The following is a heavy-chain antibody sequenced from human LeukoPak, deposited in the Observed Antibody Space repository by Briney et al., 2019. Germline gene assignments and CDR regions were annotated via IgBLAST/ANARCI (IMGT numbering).Heavy chain of an antibody. V-gene: IGHV4-59*01. Sequence: GSLRLSCAASGFTFDDYAMHWVRQPPGKGLEWIGYIYYSGSTNYNPSLKSRVTISVDTSKNQFSLKLSSVTAADTAVYYCARVGGNYVWGSYRYSPSDAEYFQHWGQGTLVTVSS. CDR3: ARVGGNYVWGSYRYSPSDAEYFQH. J-gene: IGHJ1*01. CDR2: IYYSGST. D-gene: IGHD3-16*02. CDR1: GFTFDDYA.